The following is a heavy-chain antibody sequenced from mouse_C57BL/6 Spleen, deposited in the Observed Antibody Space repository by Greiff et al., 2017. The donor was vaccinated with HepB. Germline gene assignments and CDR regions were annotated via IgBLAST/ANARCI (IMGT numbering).Heavy chain of an antibody. J-gene: IGHJ1*03. CDR1: GYTFTDYY. CDR3: ARRRFSSYWYFDV. Sequence: VQLQQSGPELVKPGASVKISCKASGYTFTDYYMNWVKQSHGKSLEWIGDINPNNGGTSYNQKFKGKATLTVDKSSSTAYMELRSLTSEDSAVYYCARRRFSSYWYFDVWGTGTTVTVSS. CDR2: INPNNGGT. V-gene: IGHV1-26*01.